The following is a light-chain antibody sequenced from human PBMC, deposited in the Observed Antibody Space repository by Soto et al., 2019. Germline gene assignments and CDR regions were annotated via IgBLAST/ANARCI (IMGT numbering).Light chain of an antibody. J-gene: IGKJ5*01. Sequence: EIVLTQSPATLSLSPGERATLSCRASQSVDSYLAWYQQKPGQAPRLLIYDASDRATGIPARFSGSGSGTDLTLTIRRLKPGDFAVYYCQQRSNWPPITFGQGTRLEIK. CDR3: QQRSNWPPIT. CDR2: DAS. CDR1: QSVDSY. V-gene: IGKV3-11*01.